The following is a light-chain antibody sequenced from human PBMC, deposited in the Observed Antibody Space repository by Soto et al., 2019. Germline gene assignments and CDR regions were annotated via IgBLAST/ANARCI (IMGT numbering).Light chain of an antibody. CDR3: QQTSSAPFT. CDR2: DAA. Sequence: DIQMTQPPSSLSAELGARSTIPSRQSRNFNTNLNWFQQKPGKAPKLRIFDAASLQSGVPSRFSGGGSRTDFTLTITSLQPEDFATYYCQQTSSAPFTFGPGTKVDIK. CDR1: RNFNTN. V-gene: IGKV1-39*01. J-gene: IGKJ3*01.